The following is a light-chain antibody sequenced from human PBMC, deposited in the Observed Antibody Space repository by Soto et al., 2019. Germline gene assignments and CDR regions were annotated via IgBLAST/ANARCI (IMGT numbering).Light chain of an antibody. CDR3: XXXXXXPXT. CDR1: QSVSSSY. CDR2: GAS. Sequence: EIVLTQSPGTLSLSPGERATLSCRASQSVSSSYLAWYQQKPGQAPRLLIYGASSRATGIPDRFSGSGSGTDFTLTISRLEPXXXAXXXXXXXXXXPXTFGQGTKLEIK. V-gene: IGKV3-20*01. J-gene: IGKJ2*01.